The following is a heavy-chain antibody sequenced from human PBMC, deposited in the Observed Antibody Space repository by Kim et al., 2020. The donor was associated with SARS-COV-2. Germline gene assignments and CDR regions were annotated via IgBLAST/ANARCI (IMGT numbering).Heavy chain of an antibody. V-gene: IGHV3-23*01. CDR1: GFTFNNYA. J-gene: IGHJ4*02. D-gene: IGHD3-16*01. CDR3: VKMIRGHGGRYFDC. CDR2: ISGDGYNT. Sequence: GGSLRLSCAASGFTFNNYAMSWVQAPEKGLEWVSIISGDGYNTYYADSVKGRFTISRTNSQNTLYLQMNSLRAEDTALYYCVKMIRGHGGRYFDCWGQGTRVTVSS.